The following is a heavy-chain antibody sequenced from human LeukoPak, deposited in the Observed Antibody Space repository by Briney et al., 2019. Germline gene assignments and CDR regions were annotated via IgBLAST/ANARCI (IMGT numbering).Heavy chain of an antibody. Sequence: ASVNVSCKASGYTFTSYAMHWVRQAPGQRREGMGWINAGNGNKKYSQKFQGRVTITRDTSASTAYMELSSLRSEDTAVYYCARGMRGAAAIFNYWGQGTLVTVSS. D-gene: IGHD6-13*01. CDR3: ARGMRGAAAIFNY. J-gene: IGHJ4*02. V-gene: IGHV1-3*01. CDR2: INAGNGNK. CDR1: GYTFTSYA.